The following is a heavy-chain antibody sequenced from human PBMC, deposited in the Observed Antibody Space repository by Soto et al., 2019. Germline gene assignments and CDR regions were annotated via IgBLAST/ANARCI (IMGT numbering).Heavy chain of an antibody. D-gene: IGHD2-2*01. Sequence: LGESLNISCKGSGYSFVSYWIAWVRQKPGKGLEWMGTIYPADSDTRYSPSFQGQVTISVDLSIRTAYLQWSSLRASDTAMYFCARGRHPCSSTTCSRWFDPWGQGTLVTVSS. V-gene: IGHV5-51*01. CDR2: IYPADSDT. CDR1: GYSFVSYW. CDR3: ARGRHPCSSTTCSRWFDP. J-gene: IGHJ5*02.